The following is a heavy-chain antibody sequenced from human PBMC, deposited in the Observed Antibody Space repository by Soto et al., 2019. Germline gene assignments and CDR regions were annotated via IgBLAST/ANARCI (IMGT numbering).Heavy chain of an antibody. CDR3: ARHITPHYSSRRRSEGMDV. D-gene: IGHD6-13*01. CDR2: IYPGDSDT. V-gene: IGHV5-51*01. CDR1: GYSFTSYW. Sequence: GESLKISCKGSGYSFTSYWIGWVRQMPGKGLEWMGIIYPGDSDTRYSPSFQGQVTISADKSISTAYLQWSSLKASGTAMYYCARHITPHYSSRRRSEGMDVWGQGTTVTVSS. J-gene: IGHJ6*02.